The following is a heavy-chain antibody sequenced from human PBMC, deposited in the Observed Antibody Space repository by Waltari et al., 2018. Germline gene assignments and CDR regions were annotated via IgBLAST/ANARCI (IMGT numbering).Heavy chain of an antibody. J-gene: IGHJ4*02. CDR3: ARFVGQPDY. D-gene: IGHD2-21*01. CDR1: GYSISSGYY. V-gene: IGHV4-38-2*01. Sequence: QVQLQESGPGLVKPSEPLSLTCAVSGYSISSGYYWGWIRQPPGKGLEWIGSIYHSGSTYYNPSLKSRVTISVDTSKNQFSLKLSSVTAADTAVYYCARFVGQPDYWGQGTLVTVSS. CDR2: IYHSGST.